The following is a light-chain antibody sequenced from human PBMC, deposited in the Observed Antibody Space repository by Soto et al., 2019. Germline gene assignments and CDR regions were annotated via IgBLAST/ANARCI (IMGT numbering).Light chain of an antibody. CDR3: SSYTSSSTPHVV. CDR2: DVS. CDR1: RSDVGGYNY. J-gene: IGLJ2*01. V-gene: IGLV2-14*01. Sequence: QSALTQPASVSGSPGQSITISCTGTRSDVGGYNYVSWYQQHPSKAPKLMIYDVSNRPSGVSNRFSGSKSGNTASLTISGLQAEDEADYYCSSYTSSSTPHVVFGGGTKLTVL.